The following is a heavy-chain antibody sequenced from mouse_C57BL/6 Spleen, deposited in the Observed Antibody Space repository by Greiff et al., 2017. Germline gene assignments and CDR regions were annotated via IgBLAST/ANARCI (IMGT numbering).Heavy chain of an antibody. CDR3: ARRGGYDGFDY. D-gene: IGHD2-2*01. CDR2: IDPSDSNT. CDR1: GYTFTSYW. J-gene: IGHJ2*01. Sequence: QVQLQQPGAELVKPGASVKLSCKASGYTFTSYWMQWVKQRPGQGLEWIGEIDPSDSNTNYNQKFKGKATLTVDTSSSTAYMQLSSLTSEASAVYCCARRGGYDGFDYWGQGTTLTVSS. V-gene: IGHV1-50*01.